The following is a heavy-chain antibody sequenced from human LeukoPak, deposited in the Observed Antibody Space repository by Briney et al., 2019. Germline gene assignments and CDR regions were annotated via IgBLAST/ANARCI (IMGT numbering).Heavy chain of an antibody. D-gene: IGHD1-26*01. CDR1: GFTFSNYW. CDR3: AREWELLHNDY. Sequence: GGSLRLSCAASGFTFSNYWMSWVRQAPGKGLEWVANIKQDGSEKYYVDSVKGRFTISRDNAKNSLCLQMNSLRAEDTAVYYCAREWELLHNDYWGQGTLVTVSS. V-gene: IGHV3-7*01. CDR2: IKQDGSEK. J-gene: IGHJ4*02.